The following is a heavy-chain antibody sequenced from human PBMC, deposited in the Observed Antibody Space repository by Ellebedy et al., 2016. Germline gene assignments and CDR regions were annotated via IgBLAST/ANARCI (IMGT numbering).Heavy chain of an antibody. CDR3: AKAVVPAAILDYYYYGMDV. Sequence: GGSLRLXXTASGLNFNTFFMSWVRQAPGKGLEWVSTISGAGTNTYFADSVRGRFTISRDNSANTLYLHMSSLRAEDTAVYYCAKAVVPAAILDYYYYGMDVWGQGTTVTVSS. J-gene: IGHJ6*02. CDR1: GLNFNTFF. V-gene: IGHV3-23*01. D-gene: IGHD2-2*01. CDR2: ISGAGTNT.